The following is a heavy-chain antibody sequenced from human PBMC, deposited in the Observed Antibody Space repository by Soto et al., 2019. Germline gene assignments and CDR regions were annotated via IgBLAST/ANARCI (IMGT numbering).Heavy chain of an antibody. CDR1: GYTFTGYY. V-gene: IGHV1-2*02. Sequence: GASVKVSCKASGYTFTGYYMHWVRQAPGQGLEWMGWINPNSGGTNYAQKFQGRVTMTRDTSISTAYMELSRLGSDDTAVYYCARAEIVVVPAAIWFDPWGQGTLVTVSS. CDR3: ARAEIVVVPAAIWFDP. J-gene: IGHJ5*02. CDR2: INPNSGGT. D-gene: IGHD2-2*01.